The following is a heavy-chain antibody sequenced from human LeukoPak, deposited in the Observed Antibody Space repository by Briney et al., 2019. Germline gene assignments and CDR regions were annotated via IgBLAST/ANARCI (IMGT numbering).Heavy chain of an antibody. CDR2: ISSSSSYI. Sequence: GGSLRLFCAASGFTFSSYAMSWVRQAPGKGLEWVSSISSSSSYIYYADSVKGRFTISRDNSKNTLYLQMNSLRAEDTAVYYCAKDLEQQLVRNPWGQGTLVTVSS. V-gene: IGHV3-21*01. D-gene: IGHD6-13*01. CDR1: GFTFSSYA. J-gene: IGHJ5*02. CDR3: AKDLEQQLVRNP.